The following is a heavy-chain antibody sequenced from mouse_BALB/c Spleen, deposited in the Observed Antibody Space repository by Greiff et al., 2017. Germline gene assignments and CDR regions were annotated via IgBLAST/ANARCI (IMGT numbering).Heavy chain of an antibody. J-gene: IGHJ3*01. CDR1: GYTFTSYW. CDR3: ASTAY. Sequence: QVQLQQSGAELARPGASVKLSCKASGYTFTSYWMQWVKQRPGQGLEWIGAIYPGDGDTRYTQKFKGKATLTADKSSSTAYMQLSSLASEDSAVYYCASTAYWGQGTLVTVSA. CDR2: IYPGDGDT. D-gene: IGHD5-1*01. V-gene: IGHV1-87*01.